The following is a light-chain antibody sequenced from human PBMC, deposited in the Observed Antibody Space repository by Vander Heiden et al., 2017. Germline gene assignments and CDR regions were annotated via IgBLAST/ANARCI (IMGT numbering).Light chain of an antibody. CDR3: QSADSSGTDVV. Sequence: SYELTLPPSVSASPGQTARITCSGDALPKQYAYWYQQKPGQAPVLVIYKDSERPSGIPERFSGSSSGTTVTLTISGVQAEDEADYYCQSADSSGTDVVFGGGTKLTVL. J-gene: IGLJ2*01. V-gene: IGLV3-25*03. CDR1: ALPKQY. CDR2: KDS.